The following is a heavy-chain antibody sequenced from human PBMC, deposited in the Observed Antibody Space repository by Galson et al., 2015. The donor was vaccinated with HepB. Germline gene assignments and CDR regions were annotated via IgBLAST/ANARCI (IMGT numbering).Heavy chain of an antibody. V-gene: IGHV3-33*01. D-gene: IGHD1-14*01. CDR2: IWFDGSTK. Sequence: SLRLSCAASGFSFNTSGMHWVRQAPGKGLEWVAVIWFDGSTKYYADSVKGRFTISRDNSKSTLYLQMNSLRAEDTAMYYCSPGGGGSWGQGTLLTVSS. CDR3: SPGGGGS. J-gene: IGHJ4*02. CDR1: GFSFNTSG.